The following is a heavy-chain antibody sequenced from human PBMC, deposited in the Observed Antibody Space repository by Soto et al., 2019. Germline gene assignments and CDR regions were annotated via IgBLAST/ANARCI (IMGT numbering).Heavy chain of an antibody. CDR2: IYYSGST. J-gene: IGHJ4*02. CDR3: ARGDHGFDY. CDR1: GGSVSSGSYY. V-gene: IGHV4-61*01. Sequence: KASETLSLICTVSGGSVSSGSYYWSWIRQPPGKGLEWIGYIYYSGSTNYNPSLKSRVTISVDTSKNQFSLKLSSVTAADTAVYYCARGDHGFDYWGQGTLVTVSS.